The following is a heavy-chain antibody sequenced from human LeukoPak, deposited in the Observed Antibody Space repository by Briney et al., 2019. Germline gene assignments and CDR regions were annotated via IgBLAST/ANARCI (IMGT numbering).Heavy chain of an antibody. CDR3: AKGPRNYYGSGDLGYFDY. Sequence: SETLSLTCSVSGGSISSYYWSWIRQPPGKGLEWIGYIFYSGRTSYNPPLKSRVTISVDTSKNQFSLRLSSVTAADTAVYYCAKGPRNYYGSGDLGYFDYWGQGTLVTVSS. J-gene: IGHJ4*02. V-gene: IGHV4-59*01. D-gene: IGHD3-10*01. CDR1: GGSISSYY. CDR2: IFYSGRT.